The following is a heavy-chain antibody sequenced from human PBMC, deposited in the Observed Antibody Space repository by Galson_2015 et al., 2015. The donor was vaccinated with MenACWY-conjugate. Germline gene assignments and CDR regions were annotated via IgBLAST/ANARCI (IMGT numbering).Heavy chain of an antibody. CDR3: ARVGTWIHQYFYYMDV. CDR2: ISKSGSPI. D-gene: IGHD5-18*01. Sequence: SLRLSCAAPGFTFTGYEFNWVRQAPGKGLEWLSYISKSGSPIYYADSVKGRFTISRDNIKQSPFLEMNSLRAGDTGVYYCARVGTWIHQYFYYMDVWGKGTTVTVSS. CDR1: GFTFTGYE. J-gene: IGHJ6*03. V-gene: IGHV3-48*03.